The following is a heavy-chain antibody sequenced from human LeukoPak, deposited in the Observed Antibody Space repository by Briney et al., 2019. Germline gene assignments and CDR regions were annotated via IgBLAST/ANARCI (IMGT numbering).Heavy chain of an antibody. CDR2: IYPGDSDT. V-gene: IGHV5-51*01. CDR1: GYSFTSYW. CDR3: ARLVGATTTDWYYFDY. D-gene: IGHD1-26*01. J-gene: IGHJ4*02. Sequence: GESLKISCKGSGYSFTSYWIGWVRQMPGKGLEWMGIIYPGDSDTRYSPSFQGQVTISADKSISTAYLQWSSLKASDTAMYYCARLVGATTTDWYYFDYWGQGTLVTVSS.